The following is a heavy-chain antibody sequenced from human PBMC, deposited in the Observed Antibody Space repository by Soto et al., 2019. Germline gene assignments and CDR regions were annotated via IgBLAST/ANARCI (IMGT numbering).Heavy chain of an antibody. CDR1: GYSFTSYW. CDR3: ARRPHGYCSGGSCSYGMDV. V-gene: IGHV5-10-1*01. CDR2: IDPSDSYT. J-gene: IGHJ6*02. D-gene: IGHD2-15*01. Sequence: GESLKISCKGSGYSFTSYWISWVRQMPGKGLEWMGRIDPSDSYTNYSPSFQGHVTISADKSISTAYLQWSSLKASDTAMYYCARRPHGYCSGGSCSYGMDVWGQGTTVTVSS.